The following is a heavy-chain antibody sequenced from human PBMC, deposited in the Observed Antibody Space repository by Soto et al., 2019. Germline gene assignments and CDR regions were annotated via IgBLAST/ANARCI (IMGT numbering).Heavy chain of an antibody. CDR1: GYTFTNYA. D-gene: IGHD1-1*01. Sequence: GALVKVSCKASGYTFTNYAMHWVRQAPGQRLEWMGWINGGNGKTKYSQQFRGRVTITRDTSASTAYLELSSLRSEDTAVYFCARDDWNDVSITFDYWGQGTLVTVS. CDR2: INGGNGKT. CDR3: ARDDWNDVSITFDY. V-gene: IGHV1-3*01. J-gene: IGHJ4*02.